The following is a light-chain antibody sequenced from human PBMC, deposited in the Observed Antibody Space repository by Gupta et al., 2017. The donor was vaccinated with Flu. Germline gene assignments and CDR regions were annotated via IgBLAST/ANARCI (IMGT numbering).Light chain of an antibody. CDR1: SSDIGGHNS. Sequence: QSITSSCTGTSSDIGGHNSVSWYQQHPGKAPKLMIYEVTNRPAGVSNRFSGSKSGNTAALTISGLQSEDEADYYCTSYKTSTVLFGGGTKLTVL. CDR2: EVT. J-gene: IGLJ2*01. CDR3: TSYKTSTVL. V-gene: IGLV2-14*01.